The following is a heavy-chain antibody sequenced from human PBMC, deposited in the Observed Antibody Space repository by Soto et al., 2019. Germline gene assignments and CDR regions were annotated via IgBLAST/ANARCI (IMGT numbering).Heavy chain of an antibody. V-gene: IGHV1-69*12. CDR2: IIPIFGTA. J-gene: IGHJ5*02. Sequence: QVQLVQSGAEVKKPGSSVKVSCKASGGTLSSYAISWVRQAPGQGLEWMGGIIPIFGTANYAQKFQGRVTITADESTSTAYMELSSLRSEDTAVYYCASGMVVAATGRNLDWFDPWGQGTLVTVSS. CDR3: ASGMVVAATGRNLDWFDP. CDR1: GGTLSSYA. D-gene: IGHD2-15*01.